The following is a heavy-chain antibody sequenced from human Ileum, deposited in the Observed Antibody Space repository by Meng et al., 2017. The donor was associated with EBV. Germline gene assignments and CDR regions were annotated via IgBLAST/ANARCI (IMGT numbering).Heavy chain of an antibody. Sequence: VQLPRSGPRLVKPSGTLSLTGACSGGSVISNNWWSWGRQPPGKGLEWIGEIFHIGSTNNSPSLKSRVTISVDNSKNQFSLSLTSVTAADTAIYYCAKVSLTGTFYDHWGQGILVTVSS. CDR3: AKVSLTGTFYDH. V-gene: IGHV4-4*02. J-gene: IGHJ4*02. D-gene: IGHD3-9*01. CDR2: IFHIGST. CDR1: GGSVISNNW.